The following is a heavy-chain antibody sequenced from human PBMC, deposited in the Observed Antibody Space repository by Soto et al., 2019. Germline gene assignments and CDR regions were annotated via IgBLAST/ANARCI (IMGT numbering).Heavy chain of an antibody. V-gene: IGHV4-59*08. CDR1: GGSSIGHF. CDR3: VRTLSQGSGDI. D-gene: IGHD3-10*01. CDR2: IHYSGST. Sequence: QVQLQESGPGLVKPSETLSLTCSVSGGSSIGHFWSWIRQPPGEGLEWIGYIHYSGSTKTNPSLNSRVTMSVDRSRNQLSPDLRSVTAADTAVYYCVRTLSQGSGDIWGQGTMVSVSS. J-gene: IGHJ3*02.